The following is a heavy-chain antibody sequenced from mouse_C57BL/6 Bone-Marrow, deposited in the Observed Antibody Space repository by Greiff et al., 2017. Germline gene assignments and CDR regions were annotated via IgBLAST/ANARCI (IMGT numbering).Heavy chain of an antibody. D-gene: IGHD2-5*01. V-gene: IGHV1-59*01. CDR2: IDPSDSYN. Sequence: QVQLQQPGAELVRPGPSVKLSCKASGYTFTSYWMNWVKQRPGQGLEWIGVIDPSDSYNNYNQKFQGKATLTVDTSSSTAYMQLISLTSEDSAVYYCASQDSNSWFAYWGQGTLVTVSA. CDR1: GYTFTSYW. J-gene: IGHJ3*01. CDR3: ASQDSNSWFAY.